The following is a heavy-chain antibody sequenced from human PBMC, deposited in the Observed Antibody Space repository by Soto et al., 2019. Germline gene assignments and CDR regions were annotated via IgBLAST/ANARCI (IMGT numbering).Heavy chain of an antibody. CDR3: ARRVVVVVAATPYWYFDL. CDR2: IYYSGST. D-gene: IGHD2-15*01. V-gene: IGHV4-39*01. Sequence: QLQLQESGPGLVKPSETLSLTCTVSGGSISSSSYYWGWIRQPPGKGLEWIGSIYYSGSTYYNPSLKSRVTISVDTSKNQFSLKLSSVTAADTAVYYCARRVVVVVAATPYWYFDLWGRGTLVTVSS. CDR1: GGSISSSSYY. J-gene: IGHJ2*01.